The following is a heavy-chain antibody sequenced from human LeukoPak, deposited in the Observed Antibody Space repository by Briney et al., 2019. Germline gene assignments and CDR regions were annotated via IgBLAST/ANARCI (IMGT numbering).Heavy chain of an antibody. D-gene: IGHD2-15*01. CDR3: SQGSGQYFHY. J-gene: IGHJ4*02. CDR1: GFTFSSYA. CDR2: IRSKTAGGTT. Sequence: GGSLRLSCAASGFTFSSYAMSWVRQAPGKGLEWVGRIRSKTAGGTTDFAAPVKGRFAIFRDDSENTVYLQMNSLTVEDTAVYYCSQGSGQYFHYWGQGTLVTVSS. V-gene: IGHV3-15*01.